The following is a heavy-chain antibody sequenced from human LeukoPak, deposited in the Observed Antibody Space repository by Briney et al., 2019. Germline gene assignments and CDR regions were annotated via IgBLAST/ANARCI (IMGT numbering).Heavy chain of an antibody. CDR2: IWYDGSKT. J-gene: IGHJ4*02. Sequence: HPGGSLRLSCTTSGFTFTNYGINWVRQAPGKGLEWVAAIWYDGSKTSYTDSVKGRFTVSRDISKNTVYLQMNGLKAEDTAVYYCARDDCSTTPCYAYWGQGTLVTVPS. CDR3: ARDDCSTTPCYAY. V-gene: IGHV3-33*01. CDR1: GFTFTNYG. D-gene: IGHD2-2*01.